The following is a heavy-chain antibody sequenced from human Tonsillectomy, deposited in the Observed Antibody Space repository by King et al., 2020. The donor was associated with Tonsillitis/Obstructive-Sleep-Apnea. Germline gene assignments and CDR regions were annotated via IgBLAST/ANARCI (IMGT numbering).Heavy chain of an antibody. V-gene: IGHV4-34*01. CDR3: ARQGGGFGAFDI. Sequence: VQLQQWGAGLLKPSETLSLTCAVYGGSFRGFYWSWIRQPPGKGLEWIGEINHSGSTNYNPSLKSRVTISVDTSENQFSLKFTSVTAADTAVYYCARQGGGFGAFDIWGQGTMVTVSS. D-gene: IGHD3-3*01. CDR1: GGSFRGFY. J-gene: IGHJ3*02. CDR2: INHSGST.